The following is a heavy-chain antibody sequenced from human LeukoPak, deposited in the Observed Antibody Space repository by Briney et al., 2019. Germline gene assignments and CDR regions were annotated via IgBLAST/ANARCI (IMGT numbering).Heavy chain of an antibody. J-gene: IGHJ3*02. CDR1: GFTFSGSA. Sequence: PGGSLRLSCAASGFTFSGSAVHWVRQASGKGLEWVGRIRSKADSYATAYAASVKGRFTISRDDSKKTAYLQMNSLKTEDTAVYYCTRRGNSYNDAFDIWGQGTMVTVSS. D-gene: IGHD5-18*01. CDR2: IRSKADSYAT. V-gene: IGHV3-73*01. CDR3: TRRGNSYNDAFDI.